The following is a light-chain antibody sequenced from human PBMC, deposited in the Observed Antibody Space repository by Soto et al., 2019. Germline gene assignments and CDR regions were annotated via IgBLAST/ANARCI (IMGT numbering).Light chain of an antibody. Sequence: EIVMTQSPATLSVSPGERATLSCRASRSVSSNLAWYQQKPGQAPRLLMYGASTRATGIPARFSGSGSGTEFTLTISSLQSEDFAVYYCQQYDNLPPTFGPGTKVDIK. CDR3: QQYDNLPPT. CDR1: RSVSSN. J-gene: IGKJ3*01. V-gene: IGKV3-15*01. CDR2: GAS.